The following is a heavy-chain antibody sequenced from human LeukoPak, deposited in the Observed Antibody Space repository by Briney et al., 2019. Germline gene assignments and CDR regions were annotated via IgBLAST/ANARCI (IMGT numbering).Heavy chain of an antibody. CDR3: ARDMYSGTYGH. J-gene: IGHJ4*02. Sequence: GASVKLSCKASGYTFSGSYMHWVRQAPGQGLEWMGWINPTSGVTKYAEKFQGRVTMTRDTSINTAYMEMSGLGSDDTAVYYCARDMYSGTYGHWGQGTLVTVSS. CDR2: INPTSGVT. V-gene: IGHV1-2*02. D-gene: IGHD1-26*01. CDR1: GYTFSGSY.